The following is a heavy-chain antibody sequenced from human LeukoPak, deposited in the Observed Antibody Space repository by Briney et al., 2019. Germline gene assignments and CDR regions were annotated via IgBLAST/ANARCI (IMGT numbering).Heavy chain of an antibody. CDR3: IPPAAGLRRTISTEYFQH. CDR1: GLTFSSYE. D-gene: IGHD6-13*01. J-gene: IGHJ1*01. Sequence: GGTLRLSCAAAGLTFSSYEMYWVRQAPGKGLXXXXXXXXSGETIYYADSVKGRFTISRDNANKSLYLHMSSLRVEDTAIYYCIPPAAGLRRTISTEYFQHWGQGALVTVSS. CDR2: XXXSGETI. V-gene: IGHV3-48*03.